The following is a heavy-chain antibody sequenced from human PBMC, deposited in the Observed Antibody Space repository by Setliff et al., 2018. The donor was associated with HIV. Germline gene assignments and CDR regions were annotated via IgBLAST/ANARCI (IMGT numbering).Heavy chain of an antibody. J-gene: IGHJ4*02. CDR1: GYTFSDHY. Sequence: WASVMVSCKSSGYTFSDHYIHWVRQDPGQGLQWMGWINPRSGVTKYAQKFQGRFIMTTDTTINTLYMELERLTSDDTALYYCARDSGTNDHFLSPYYGALDFWGLGTLVTVSS. V-gene: IGHV1-2*02. D-gene: IGHD3-3*02. CDR2: INPRSGVT. CDR3: ARDSGTNDHFLSPYYGALDF.